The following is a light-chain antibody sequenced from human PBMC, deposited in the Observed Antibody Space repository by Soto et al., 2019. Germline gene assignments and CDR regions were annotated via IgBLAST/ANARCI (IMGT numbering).Light chain of an antibody. J-gene: IGKJ4*01. CDR2: WAS. CDR3: QQYFNTPLT. CDR1: QNVLNRANDKNY. V-gene: IGKV4-1*01. Sequence: DIVMTQSPDSLAVSLGERATINCKSSQNVLNRANDKNYIAWYQQKPGQPPKLLIYWASTRESDVPDRFSGSGSATDVTLTLSSLQAGDVAVYFCQQYFNTPLTFGGGTKVEIK.